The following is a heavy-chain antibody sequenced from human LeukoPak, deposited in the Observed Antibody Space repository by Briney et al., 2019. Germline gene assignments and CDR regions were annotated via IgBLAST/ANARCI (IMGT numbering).Heavy chain of an antibody. CDR2: TYSGGST. J-gene: IGHJ4*02. CDR1: GFTVSSNY. D-gene: IGHD6-13*01. Sequence: AGSLRLSCAASGFTVSSNYMSWVRQAPGKGLEWVSDTYSGGSTYYADSVKGRFTISRDNSKNTLYLQMNSLRAEDTAVYYCATIAAAGIFDYWGQGTLVTVSS. CDR3: ATIAAAGIFDY. V-gene: IGHV3-53*01.